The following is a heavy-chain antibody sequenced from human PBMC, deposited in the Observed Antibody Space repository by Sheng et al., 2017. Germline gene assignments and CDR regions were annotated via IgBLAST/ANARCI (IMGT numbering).Heavy chain of an antibody. D-gene: IGHD3-22*01. Sequence: QMQLQESGPGLVKPSETLSLTCTVSGGSISSSTYYWGWIRQPPGKGLEWIGSIYYRGNTYHNPSLKSRVTISVDTSKNQFSLKLSSVTAADTAVCYCARDSSGYYTKLDYWGQGTLVTVSS. J-gene: IGHJ4*02. CDR2: IYYRGNT. CDR1: GGSISSSTYY. V-gene: IGHV4-39*07. CDR3: ARDSSGYYTKLDY.